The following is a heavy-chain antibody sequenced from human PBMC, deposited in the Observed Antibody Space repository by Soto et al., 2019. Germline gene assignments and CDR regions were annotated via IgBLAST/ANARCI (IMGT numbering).Heavy chain of an antibody. V-gene: IGHV3-48*01. Sequence: GVPLRLSCGASGVSLTNYGMNCVLQAPGKGLEWISSIGGSSSTIFHADSVKGRFTISRDSAKNSLYLQMNSLIAEDTAVYYCARNTKGIAAFSIAPGIFRSYAFDMWGQGTMVTVSS. D-gene: IGHD6-13*01. CDR1: GVSLTNYG. CDR3: ARNTKGIAAFSIAPGIFRSYAFDM. CDR2: IGGSSSTI. J-gene: IGHJ3*02.